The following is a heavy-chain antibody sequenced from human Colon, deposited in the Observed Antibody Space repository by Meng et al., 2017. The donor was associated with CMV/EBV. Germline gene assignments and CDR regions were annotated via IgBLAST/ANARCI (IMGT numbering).Heavy chain of an antibody. V-gene: IGHV3-74*01. CDR3: ARDADIGSSFYWFDP. Sequence: GGSLRLSCAASGFTFNKYWMHWVRQVPGKGLVWVSRINSDATRTDYADSVKGRFTIFRDNAKNTLYLRMNSLRAEDTALYYCARDADIGSSFYWFDPWGQGTLVTVSS. CDR2: INSDATRT. D-gene: IGHD1-26*01. J-gene: IGHJ5*02. CDR1: GFTFNKYW.